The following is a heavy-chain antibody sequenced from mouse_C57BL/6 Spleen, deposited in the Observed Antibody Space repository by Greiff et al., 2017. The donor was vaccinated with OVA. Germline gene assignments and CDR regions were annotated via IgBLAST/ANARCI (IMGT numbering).Heavy chain of an antibody. CDR2: IRLKSDNYAT. CDR1: GFTFSNYW. J-gene: IGHJ2*01. V-gene: IGHV6-3*01. Sequence: EVKVEESGGGLVQPGGSMKLSCVASGFTFSNYWMNWVRQSPEKGLEWVAQIRLKSDNYATHYAESVKGRFTISRDDSKSSVYLQMNNLRAEDTGIYYCIYDYEVYFDYWGQGTTLTVSS. D-gene: IGHD2-4*01. CDR3: IYDYEVYFDY.